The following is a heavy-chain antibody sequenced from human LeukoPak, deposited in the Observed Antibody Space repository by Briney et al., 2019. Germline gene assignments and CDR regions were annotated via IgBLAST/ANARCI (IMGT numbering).Heavy chain of an antibody. CDR2: FYYSGST. D-gene: IGHD5-18*01. J-gene: IGHJ4*02. CDR1: GGSISSYY. CDR3: ASGPGGYSYGYYFDY. V-gene: IGHV4-59*01. Sequence: KPSETLSLTCTVSGGSISSYYWNWIRQPPGKGLEWIGFFYYSGSTNYNPSLKSRVTISVDTSKNHFSLKLSSVTAADTAVYYCASGPGGYSYGYYFDYWGQGTLVTVSS.